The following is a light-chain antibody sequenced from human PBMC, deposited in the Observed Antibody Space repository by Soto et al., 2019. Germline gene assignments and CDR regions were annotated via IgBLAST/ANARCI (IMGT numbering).Light chain of an antibody. CDR2: GAS. CDR1: QSVADN. J-gene: IGKJ5*01. V-gene: IGKV3-15*01. CDR3: QQYNSGPIT. Sequence: VTTQSQATLPVSPGERVPLSCWSSQSVADNLAWFQHKPGQGPRLLIYGASTRASGIPARFSGSGSETDFTLTISSLRSEDSAVYHCQQYNSGPITFGQGTRLEIK.